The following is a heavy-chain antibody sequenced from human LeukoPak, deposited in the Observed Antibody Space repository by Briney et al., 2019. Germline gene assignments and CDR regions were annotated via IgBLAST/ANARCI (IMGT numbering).Heavy chain of an antibody. CDR3: VRDGYSGGAFDI. CDR2: IYPKSGGT. J-gene: IGHJ3*02. D-gene: IGHD5-12*01. CDR1: GYTFTGHY. V-gene: IGHV1-2*02. Sequence: VNVSCKASGYTFTGHYMHWVRPAPGQGLEWMGWIYPKSGGTNYAQKFQTRVTMTRDTSITTAFMELNILKSDDTAVYYCVRDGYSGGAFDIWGQGTMVTVSS.